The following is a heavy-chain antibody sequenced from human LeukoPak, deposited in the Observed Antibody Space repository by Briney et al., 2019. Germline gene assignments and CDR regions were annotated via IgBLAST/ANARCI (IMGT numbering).Heavy chain of an antibody. CDR2: IGGGGGGT. CDR1: GFTFSTYA. D-gene: IGHD4-23*01. J-gene: IGHJ4*02. V-gene: IGHV3-23*01. CDR3: AKDSTVVRFDY. Sequence: GGSLRLSCAASGFTFSTYAMSWVRQAPGKGLEWVSTIGGGGGGTYYADSVKGRFTISRDNSKNTLYLQMNSLRAEDTAVYYCAKDSTVVRFDYWGQGTLVTVSS.